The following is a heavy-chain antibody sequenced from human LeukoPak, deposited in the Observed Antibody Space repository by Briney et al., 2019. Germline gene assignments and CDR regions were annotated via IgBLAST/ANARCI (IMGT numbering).Heavy chain of an antibody. D-gene: IGHD1-26*01. V-gene: IGHV1-69*13. J-gene: IGHJ4*02. Sequence: SVKVSCKASGGTFSSYAISWVRQAPGQGLEWMGGIIPIFGTANYARKFQGRVTITADESTSTAYMELSSLRSEDTAVYYCARYRWELLRYFDYWGQGTLVTVSS. CDR3: ARYRWELLRYFDY. CDR2: IIPIFGTA. CDR1: GGTFSSYA.